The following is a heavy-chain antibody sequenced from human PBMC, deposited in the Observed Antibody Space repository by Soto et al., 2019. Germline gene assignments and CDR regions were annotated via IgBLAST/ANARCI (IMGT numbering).Heavy chain of an antibody. Sequence: QVQLVESGGGVVQPGRSLRLSCAASGFTFSSYAMHWVRQAPGKGLEWVAVISYDGSNKYYADSVKGRFTISRDNSKNTLYLQMNSLSAEDTAVYYCARDAPPSIAAAHGWSDPWGEGTLVTVSS. CDR1: GFTFSSYA. CDR2: ISYDGSNK. CDR3: ARDAPPSIAAAHGWSDP. D-gene: IGHD6-13*01. V-gene: IGHV3-30-3*01. J-gene: IGHJ5*02.